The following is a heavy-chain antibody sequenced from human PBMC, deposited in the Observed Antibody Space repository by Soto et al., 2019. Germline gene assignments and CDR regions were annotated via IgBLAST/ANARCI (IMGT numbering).Heavy chain of an antibody. J-gene: IGHJ4*02. D-gene: IGHD2-15*01. CDR2: IIPIFGTA. CDR1: GGTFSSYA. Sequence: GASVKVSCKASGGTFSSYAISWVRQAPGQGLEWMGGIIPIFGTANYAQKFQGRVTITADESTSTAYMELSSLRSEDTAVYYCARDNCSGGSCNFDYWGQGTLVTVSS. V-gene: IGHV1-69*13. CDR3: ARDNCSGGSCNFDY.